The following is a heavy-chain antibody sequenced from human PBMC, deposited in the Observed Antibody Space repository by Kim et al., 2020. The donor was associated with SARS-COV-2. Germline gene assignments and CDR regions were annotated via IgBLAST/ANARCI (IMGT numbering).Heavy chain of an antibody. D-gene: IGHD5-12*01. CDR3: ARGSEILGWLQPFDY. CDR1: GGSISSYY. J-gene: IGHJ4*02. Sequence: SETLSLTCTVSGGSISSYYWSWIRQPPGKGLEWIGYIYYSGSTNYNPSLKSRVTISVDTSKNQFSLKLSSVTAADTAVYYCARGSEILGWLQPFDYWGQGTLVTVSS. CDR2: IYYSGST. V-gene: IGHV4-59*01.